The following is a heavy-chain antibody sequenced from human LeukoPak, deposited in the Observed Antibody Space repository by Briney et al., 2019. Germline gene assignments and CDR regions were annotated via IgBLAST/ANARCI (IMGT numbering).Heavy chain of an antibody. J-gene: IGHJ4*02. V-gene: IGHV3-30*04. D-gene: IGHD2-8*01. CDR3: ARDLFNEADY. Sequence: GGSLRLSCAASGFTFSSYAMHWVRQAPGKGLEWVAVISYDGSNKYYADSVKGRFTISRDNSKNTLYLQMNSLRAEDTAVYYCARDLFNEADYWGQGTLVTVSS. CDR2: ISYDGSNK. CDR1: GFTFSSYA.